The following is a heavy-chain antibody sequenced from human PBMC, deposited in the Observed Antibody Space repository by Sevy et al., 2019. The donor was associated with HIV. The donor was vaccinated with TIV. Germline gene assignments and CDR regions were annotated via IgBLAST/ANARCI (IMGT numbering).Heavy chain of an antibody. Sequence: ASVKVSCKTSGYTFNRYAITWVRQTPGQGLEWMGWISPYTGNTEYPRNFRGRVSMTAETSTSTAYAELRSLTFDDTAVYYCTTDVTSGYYYGYYYYGMDVWGQGTTVTVSS. D-gene: IGHD3-22*01. V-gene: IGHV1-18*01. CDR2: ISPYTGNT. J-gene: IGHJ6*02. CDR3: TTDVTSGYYYGYYYYGMDV. CDR1: GYTFNRYA.